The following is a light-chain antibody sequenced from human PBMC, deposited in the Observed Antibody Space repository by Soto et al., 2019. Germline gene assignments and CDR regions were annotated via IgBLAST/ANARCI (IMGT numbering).Light chain of an antibody. CDR2: DAS. Sequence: QITQSQSSLSASVGERVTITCRASQGISNSLAWYQQKPGKAPKSLIYDASSLQSGVPSKFSGGGSETEFTLTISGLQPGDSATYYCQQYNSYSPTFGQGTKV. CDR1: QGISNS. J-gene: IGKJ1*01. CDR3: QQYNSYSPT. V-gene: IGKV1-16*02.